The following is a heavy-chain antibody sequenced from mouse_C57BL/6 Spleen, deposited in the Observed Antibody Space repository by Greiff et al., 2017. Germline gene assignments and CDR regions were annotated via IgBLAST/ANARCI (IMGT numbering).Heavy chain of an antibody. D-gene: IGHD2-4*01. CDR3: PHDYGENDMDY. J-gene: IGHJ4*01. CDR1: GYTFTSYW. Sequence: QVQLQQPGAELVKPGASVKLSCTASGYTFTSYWMHWVKQRPGQGLEWIGMIHPNSGGTNYNEKFKSKATLTVDKSSSTAYMQLSSLTSEDSAVYYYPHDYGENDMDYWGKGTSVTVSS. CDR2: IHPNSGGT. V-gene: IGHV1-64*01.